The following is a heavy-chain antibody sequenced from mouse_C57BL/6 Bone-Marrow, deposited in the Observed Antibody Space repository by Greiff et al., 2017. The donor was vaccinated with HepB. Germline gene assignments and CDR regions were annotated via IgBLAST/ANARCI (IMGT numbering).Heavy chain of an antibody. Sequence: DVHLVESGGGLVQSGRSLRLSCATSGFTFSDFYMEWVRQAPGKGLEWIAASRNKANDYTTEYSASVKGRFIVSRDTSQSILYLQMNALRAEDTAIYYCARDYYGSRSFAYWGQGTLVTVSA. CDR1: GFTFSDFY. D-gene: IGHD1-1*01. V-gene: IGHV7-1*01. J-gene: IGHJ3*01. CDR3: ARDYYGSRSFAY. CDR2: SRNKANDYTT.